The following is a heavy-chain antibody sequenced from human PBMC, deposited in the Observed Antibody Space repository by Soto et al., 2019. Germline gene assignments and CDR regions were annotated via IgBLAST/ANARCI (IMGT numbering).Heavy chain of an antibody. D-gene: IGHD3-3*01. Sequence: QSGGSLRLSCAASGFTFSSYGMHWVRQAPGKGLEWVAVIWYDGSNKYYADSVKGRFTISRDNSKNTLYLQMNSLRAEDTAVYYCARQADEDFWSGWAFDPWGQGTLVTVSS. CDR3: ARQADEDFWSGWAFDP. CDR1: GFTFSSYG. J-gene: IGHJ5*02. CDR2: IWYDGSNK. V-gene: IGHV3-33*01.